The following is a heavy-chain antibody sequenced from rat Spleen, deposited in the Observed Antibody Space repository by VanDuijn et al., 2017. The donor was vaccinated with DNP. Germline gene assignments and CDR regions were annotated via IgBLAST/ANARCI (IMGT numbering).Heavy chain of an antibody. V-gene: IGHV5-25*01. Sequence: EVQLVESGGGFAQPGRSLKLSCAASGFTFNNYYMAWVRQAPKGGLEWVATISISGSTTSYPDSVKGRFTISRDNAKSCLYLHMNSLKSEDTATYYCARQRVMYTTATGFAYWGQGTLVTVSS. CDR1: GFTFNNYY. J-gene: IGHJ3*01. D-gene: IGHD1-6*01. CDR2: ISISGSTT. CDR3: ARQRVMYTTATGFAY.